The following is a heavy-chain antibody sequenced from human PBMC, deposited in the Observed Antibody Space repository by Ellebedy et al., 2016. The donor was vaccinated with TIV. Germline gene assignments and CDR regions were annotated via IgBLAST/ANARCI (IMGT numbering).Heavy chain of an antibody. V-gene: IGHV3-33*01. CDR2: IWFDRSNQ. CDR3: ARDPSSIAAAGRGDY. Sequence: GESLKISCAASGFSFSSFGMHWVRQAPVKGLEWVAVIWFDRSNQYYADSVKGRFTISRDNSKNTLYLQMNSLRAEDTAVYYCARDPSSIAAAGRGDYWGQGTLVTVSS. D-gene: IGHD6-13*01. J-gene: IGHJ4*02. CDR1: GFSFSSFG.